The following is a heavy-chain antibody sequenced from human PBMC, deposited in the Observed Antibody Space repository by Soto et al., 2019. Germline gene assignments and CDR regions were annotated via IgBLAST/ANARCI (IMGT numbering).Heavy chain of an antibody. CDR1: GFTFSSYE. Sequence: PGGSLRLSCAASGFTFSSYEMNWVRQAPGKGLEWVSYISISGTTMYYADSVKGRFTISRDNAKNSVYPQMNSLGAEDTAVYYCARDQIGGVVFPNWFDSWGQGTLVTVSS. CDR3: ARDQIGGVVFPNWFDS. V-gene: IGHV3-48*03. J-gene: IGHJ5*01. CDR2: ISISGTTM. D-gene: IGHD3-3*01.